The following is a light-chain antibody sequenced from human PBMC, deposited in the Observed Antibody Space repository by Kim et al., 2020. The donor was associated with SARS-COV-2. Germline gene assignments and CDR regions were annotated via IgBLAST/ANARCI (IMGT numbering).Light chain of an antibody. V-gene: IGLV2-8*01. CDR3: SSYAGSNNYV. CDR2: EVT. J-gene: IGLJ1*01. CDR1: SSDVGAYNF. Sequence: GQSVSFTCPGTSSDVGAYNFVSWYQQHPGKVPKLMFYEVTKRPSAVPDRFSGSKSGNTASLTVSGLQAEDEADYYCSSYAGSNNYVFGTGTKVTVL.